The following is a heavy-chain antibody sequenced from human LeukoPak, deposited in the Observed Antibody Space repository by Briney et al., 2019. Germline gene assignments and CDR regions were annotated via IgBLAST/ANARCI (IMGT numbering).Heavy chain of an antibody. J-gene: IGHJ4*02. CDR1: GGSISSSSYY. Sequence: SETLSLTCTVSGGSISSSSYYWGWIRQPPGKGLEWIGSIYYSGSTCYNPSLKSRVTISVDTSKNQFSLKLSSVTAADTAVYYCARSYPSAIVVVPAAIGVWGQGTLVTVSS. V-gene: IGHV4-39*01. CDR2: IYYSGST. D-gene: IGHD2-2*01. CDR3: ARSYPSAIVVVPAAIGV.